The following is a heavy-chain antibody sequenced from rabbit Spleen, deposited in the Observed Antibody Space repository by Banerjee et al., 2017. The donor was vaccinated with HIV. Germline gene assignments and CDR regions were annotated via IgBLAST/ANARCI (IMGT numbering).Heavy chain of an antibody. CDR3: ARDYGGVPGFGFATDYYFKL. CDR1: GFSFSSNYW. Sequence: QEQLVESGGDLVKPGASLTLTCTASGFSFSSNYWICWVRQAPGKGLEWIACIYGGSGGSTYYANWVKGRFTISKTSSTTVTLQMTSLTVADTATYFCARDYGGVPGFGFATDYYFKLWGPGTLVTVS. D-gene: IGHD6-1*01. CDR2: IYGGSGGST. J-gene: IGHJ4*01. V-gene: IGHV1S45*01.